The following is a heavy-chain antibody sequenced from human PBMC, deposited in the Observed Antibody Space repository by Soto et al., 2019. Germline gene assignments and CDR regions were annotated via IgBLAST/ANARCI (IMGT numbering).Heavy chain of an antibody. Sequence: PSETLSLTCAVYGGSFSGYYWSWIRQPPGKGLEWMGEINHSGSTNYNPSLKSRVTISVDTSKNQFSLKLSSVTAADTAVYYCARESGYLTVDYWGQGTLVTVSS. CDR3: ARESGYLTVDY. J-gene: IGHJ4*02. V-gene: IGHV4-34*01. D-gene: IGHD5-12*01. CDR2: INHSGST. CDR1: GGSFSGYY.